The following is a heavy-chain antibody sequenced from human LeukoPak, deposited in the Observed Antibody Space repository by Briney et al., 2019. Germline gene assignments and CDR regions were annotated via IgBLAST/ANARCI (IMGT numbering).Heavy chain of an antibody. CDR2: INHSGST. J-gene: IGHJ4*02. V-gene: IGHV4-34*01. Sequence: SETLSLTCAVYGGSFSGYYWSWIRQPPGKGLEWIGEINHSGSTNYNPSLKSRVTISVDTSKNQFSLKLNSVTAADTAVYYCARFDSESGLDYWGRGTLVTVSS. D-gene: IGHD3-22*01. CDR3: ARFDSESGLDY. CDR1: GGSFSGYY.